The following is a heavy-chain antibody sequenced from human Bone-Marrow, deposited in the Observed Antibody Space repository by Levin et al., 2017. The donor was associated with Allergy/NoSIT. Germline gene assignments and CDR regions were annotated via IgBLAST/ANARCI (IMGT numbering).Heavy chain of an antibody. D-gene: IGHD2-2*02. CDR1: GYSFTSYW. CDR3: ARLLGYCSSTSGDSFDY. CDR2: IYPGDSDT. V-gene: IGHV5-51*01. J-gene: IGHJ4*02. Sequence: GESLKISCKGSGYSFTSYWIGWVRQMPGKGLEWMGIIYPGDSDTRYSPSFQGQVTISADKSISTAYLQWSSLKASDTAMYYCARLLGYCSSTSGDSFDYWGQGTLVTVSS.